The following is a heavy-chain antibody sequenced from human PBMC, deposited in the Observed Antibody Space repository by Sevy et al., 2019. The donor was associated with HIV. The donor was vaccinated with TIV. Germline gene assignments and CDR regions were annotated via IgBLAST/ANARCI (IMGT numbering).Heavy chain of an antibody. CDR2: SSSRGSTI. CDR1: EFTFSDYY. Sequence: GGSLRLSCAASEFTFSDYYISWIRQAPGKGLEWVTYSSSRGSTIYYAASVKGRFTISRDNAKNSLYLQMNSLRAEDTAVYYCARVRYTYGSYYFDYWGQGTLVTVSS. J-gene: IGHJ4*02. V-gene: IGHV3-11*01. D-gene: IGHD5-18*01. CDR3: ARVRYTYGSYYFDY.